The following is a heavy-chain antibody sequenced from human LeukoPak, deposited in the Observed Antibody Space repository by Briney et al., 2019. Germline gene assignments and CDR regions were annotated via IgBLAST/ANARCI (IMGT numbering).Heavy chain of an antibody. Sequence: AGGSLRLSCAASGFTFSSYSMNWVRQAPGKGLEWISYISSSGRNIYYADSVKGRFTISRDNAKSSLYLQINSLGAEDTAVYYCARDLVQLWSKDFWGQGTLDTVSS. CDR1: GFTFSSYS. CDR2: ISSSGRNI. V-gene: IGHV3-48*04. D-gene: IGHD5-18*01. J-gene: IGHJ4*02. CDR3: ARDLVQLWSKDF.